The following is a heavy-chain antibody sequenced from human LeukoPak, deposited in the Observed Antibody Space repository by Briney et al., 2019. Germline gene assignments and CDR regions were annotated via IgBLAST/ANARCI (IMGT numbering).Heavy chain of an antibody. CDR1: GYFFTSYW. CDR2: IDPSDAYT. Sequence: GGSLQISCKGAGYFFTSYWISWVRQLPGKGREGMGRIDPSDAYTNYSPSFQGHVTISADKSISTPYLQWSGLKASDTAMYYCARQVEDIVVVVAATPHYGMDVWGKGTTVTVSS. CDR3: ARQVEDIVVVVAATPHYGMDV. J-gene: IGHJ6*04. V-gene: IGHV5-10-1*01. D-gene: IGHD2-15*01.